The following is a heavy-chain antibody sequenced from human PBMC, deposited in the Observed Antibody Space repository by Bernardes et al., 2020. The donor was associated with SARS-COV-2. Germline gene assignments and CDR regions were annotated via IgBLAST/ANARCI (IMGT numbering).Heavy chain of an antibody. Sequence: GGSLRLSCAASGFTFSSYGMHWVRQAPGKGLEWVAVISYDGSNKYYADSVKGRFTISRDNSKNTLYLQMNSLRAEDTVVYYCAKVRENYYYGMDVWGQGTTVTVSS. CDR1: GFTFSSYG. CDR2: ISYDGSNK. D-gene: IGHD3-10*01. CDR3: AKVRENYYYGMDV. V-gene: IGHV3-30*18. J-gene: IGHJ6*02.